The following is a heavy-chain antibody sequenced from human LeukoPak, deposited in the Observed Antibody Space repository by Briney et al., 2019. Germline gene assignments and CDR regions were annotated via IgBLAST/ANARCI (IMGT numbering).Heavy chain of an antibody. V-gene: IGHV3-23*01. CDR2: ISGSGGST. Sequence: GGSLRLSCAASGFTFSSYAMSWVRQAPGKGLEWVSAISGSGGSTYYADSVKGRFTISRDNSKNTLYLQMNSLRAEDTAVYYWAEDFPSLYYHFWSGYSPDPIHYYYGMDVWGQGTTVTVSS. J-gene: IGHJ6*02. D-gene: IGHD3-3*01. CDR1: GFTFSSYA. CDR3: AEDFPSLYYHFWSGYSPDPIHYYYGMDV.